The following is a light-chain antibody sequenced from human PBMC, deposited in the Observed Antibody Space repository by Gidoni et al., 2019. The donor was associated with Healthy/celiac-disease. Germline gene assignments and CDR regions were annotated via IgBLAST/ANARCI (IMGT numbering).Light chain of an antibody. CDR1: QSISSY. Sequence: DIQMTQSPSSLSASVGDRVTITCRASQSISSYSNWYQQKPGNAPKLLIYAASSLHSGVPSRFSGSGSGTDFTLTISSLQPEDFATYHCQQSYSTPQTFGQGTKVEIK. CDR2: AAS. J-gene: IGKJ1*01. CDR3: QQSYSTPQT. V-gene: IGKV1-39*01.